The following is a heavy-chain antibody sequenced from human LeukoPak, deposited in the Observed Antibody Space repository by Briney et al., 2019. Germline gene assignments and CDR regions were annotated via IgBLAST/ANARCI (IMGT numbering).Heavy chain of an antibody. J-gene: IGHJ4*02. D-gene: IGHD3-10*01. CDR1: GDSISSDSYL. V-gene: IGHV4-39*01. Sequence: SETLSLTCTVSGDSISSDSYLWGWIRQPPGKGLEWIGNVHYSGSTYHNPSLKSRVTISVDTSENQFSLRLSSVTAADTAVYYCARARLWFGDNYFDYWGQGALVTVSS. CDR2: VHYSGST. CDR3: ARARLWFGDNYFDY.